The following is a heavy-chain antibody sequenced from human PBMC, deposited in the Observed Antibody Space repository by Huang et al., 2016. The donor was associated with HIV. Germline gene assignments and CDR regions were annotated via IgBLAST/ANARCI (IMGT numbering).Heavy chain of an antibody. CDR1: GYTFTSFG. CDR2: ISAYNGHT. V-gene: IGHV1-18*01. J-gene: IGHJ4*02. D-gene: IGHD6-19*01. CDR3: ARDRGAVAGTSPGY. Sequence: QVQLVLSGAEVKTPGASVKVSCNASGYTFTSFGISWVRQAPGQGLEWMGVISAYNGHTNEAQKLQGRVTMTTETSTSTAYMELRSLRSDDTAVYYCARDRGAVAGTSPGYWGQETLVTVSS.